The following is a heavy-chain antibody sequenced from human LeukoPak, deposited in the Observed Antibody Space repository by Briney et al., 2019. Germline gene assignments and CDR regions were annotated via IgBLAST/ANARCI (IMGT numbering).Heavy chain of an antibody. CDR3: ARHYFDSSGPDP. Sequence: SETLSLTCTVSGGSISSSSYYWGWIRQPPGKRLEWIGYIYYTGNTNYNPSFKSRVTISVDTSKNQFSLKLTSVTAADTAVYYCARHYFDSSGPDPWGQGTLVTVSS. D-gene: IGHD3-22*01. V-gene: IGHV4-61*05. CDR1: GGSISSSSYY. CDR2: IYYTGNT. J-gene: IGHJ5*02.